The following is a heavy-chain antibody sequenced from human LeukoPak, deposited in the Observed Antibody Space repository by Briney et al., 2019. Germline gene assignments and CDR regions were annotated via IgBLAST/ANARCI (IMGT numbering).Heavy chain of an antibody. Sequence: GASVKVSCKASGYTCTSYGISWVRQAPRQGLEWMGWISAYNGNTNYAQKLQGRVTMTTDTSTSTAYMLLRSLRTDDTAVYYCARDFDWLFNSFDYWGQGTLVTVSS. V-gene: IGHV1-18*01. CDR2: ISAYNGNT. CDR3: ARDFDWLFNSFDY. D-gene: IGHD3-9*01. CDR1: GYTCTSYG. J-gene: IGHJ4*02.